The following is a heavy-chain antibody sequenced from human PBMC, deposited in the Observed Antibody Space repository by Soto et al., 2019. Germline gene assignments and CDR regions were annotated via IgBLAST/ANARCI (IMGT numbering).Heavy chain of an antibody. V-gene: IGHV4-34*01. J-gene: IGHJ5*02. CDR3: ARGRRVIVVVPAAIRANNWFDP. D-gene: IGHD2-2*01. CDR2: INHSGST. Sequence: SETLSLTCAVYGVSFSGYYWIWLRQPPGKGLEWIGEINHSGSTNYNPSLKSRVTISVDTSKNQFSLKLSSVTAADTAVYYCARGRRVIVVVPAAIRANNWFDPWGQGTLVTVSS. CDR1: GVSFSGYY.